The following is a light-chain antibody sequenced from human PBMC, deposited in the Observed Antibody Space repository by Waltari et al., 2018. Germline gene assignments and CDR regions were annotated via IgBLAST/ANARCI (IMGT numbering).Light chain of an antibody. V-gene: IGKV3-20*01. J-gene: IGKJ2*01. CDR1: QSVDSTH. CDR3: QQYGGSPMYT. CDR2: AAS. Sequence: EVVLTQSQGTLSLSQGERATLPCRASQSVDSTHLAWYQQKPGQAPRLLIYAASTSDIGIPDRFSGSGSGTDFILTISRLEPEDFAVYYCQQYGGSPMYTFGQGTKLEIK.